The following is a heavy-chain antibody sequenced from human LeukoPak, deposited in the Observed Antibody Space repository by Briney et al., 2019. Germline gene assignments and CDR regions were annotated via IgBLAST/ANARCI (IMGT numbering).Heavy chain of an antibody. CDR3: AADMGGLRWRRGESFDY. Sequence: ASVKVSCKASGFTFTSSAVQWVRQARGQRLEWIGWIVVGSGNTNCAQKFQERVTITRDMSTSTAYMELSSLRSEDTAVYYCAADMGGLRWRRGESFDYWGQGTLVTVSS. CDR1: GFTFTSSA. J-gene: IGHJ4*02. V-gene: IGHV1-58*01. CDR2: IVVGSGNT. D-gene: IGHD4-23*01.